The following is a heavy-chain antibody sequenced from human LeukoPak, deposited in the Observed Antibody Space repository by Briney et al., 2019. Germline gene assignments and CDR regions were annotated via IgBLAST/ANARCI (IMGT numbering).Heavy chain of an antibody. D-gene: IGHD3-22*01. J-gene: IGHJ3*02. CDR2: IKQDGSEK. V-gene: IGHV3-7*01. Sequence: GGSLRLSCAASGFTFSSYWMSWVRQAPGKGLEWVANIKQDGSEKYYVDSVKGRFTISRDNAKNSLYLQMNSLRAEDTAVYYCARVMYYDSSGYDAFDIWGQGTMVTVSS. CDR3: ARVMYYDSSGYDAFDI. CDR1: GFTFSSYW.